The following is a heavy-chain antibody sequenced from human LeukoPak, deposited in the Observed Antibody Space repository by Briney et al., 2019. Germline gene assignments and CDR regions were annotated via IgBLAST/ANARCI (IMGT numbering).Heavy chain of an antibody. V-gene: IGHV4-61*02. CDR3: ARDYAFDI. J-gene: IGHJ3*02. CDR2: TYTSGST. Sequence: SETLSLTCTVSGGSISSGSYYWSWIRQPAGKGLEWIGRTYTSGSTNYNLSLKSRVTISVDTSKNQFSLKLSSVTAADTAVYYCARDYAFDIWGQGAMVTVSS. CDR1: GGSISSGSYY.